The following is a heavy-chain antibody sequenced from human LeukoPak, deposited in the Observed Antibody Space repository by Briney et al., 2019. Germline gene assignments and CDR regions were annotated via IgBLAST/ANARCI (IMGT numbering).Heavy chain of an antibody. J-gene: IGHJ6*02. CDR2: ISGSGANT. Sequence: GGSLRLSCAASGFSFSDYSMNWVRQAPGKGLEWVSGISGSGANTYYVDSVKGRFTISRDNSKNTLYLQMNSLRAEDTAVYYCAKDRSDNSSWYCMDVWGQGTTVTVSS. CDR1: GFSFSDYS. V-gene: IGHV3-23*01. D-gene: IGHD6-13*01. CDR3: AKDRSDNSSWYCMDV.